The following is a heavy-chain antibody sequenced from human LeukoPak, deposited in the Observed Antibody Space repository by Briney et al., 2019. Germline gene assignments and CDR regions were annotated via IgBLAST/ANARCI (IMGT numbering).Heavy chain of an antibody. J-gene: IGHJ4*02. CDR2: IYHSGST. Sequence: SETLSLTCTVSGGSISSYYWSWIRQPPGKGLEWIGSIYHSGSTYYNPSLKSRVTISVDTSKNPFSLKLSSVTAADTAVYYCSSACYHCLVDYWGQGTLVTVSS. CDR3: SSACYHCLVDY. D-gene: IGHD5-12*01. CDR1: GGSISSYY. V-gene: IGHV4-59*04.